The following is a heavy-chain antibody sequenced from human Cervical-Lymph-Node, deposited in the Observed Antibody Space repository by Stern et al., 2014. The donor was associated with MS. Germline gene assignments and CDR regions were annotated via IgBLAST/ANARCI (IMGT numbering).Heavy chain of an antibody. CDR1: GFSLRTTGLG. CDR2: IYWDDDK. Sequence: VTLKESGPTLVKPTETLTLTCTFSGFSLRTTGLGVGWIRQPPGKALEWLAFIYWDDDKRYSPSLKSRLTITKDTSKSQVVLTMTDMDPLDTATYYCARGLIPSSTWFCNWFDPWGQGTLVTVSS. J-gene: IGHJ5*02. CDR3: ARGLIPSSTWFCNWFDP. V-gene: IGHV2-5*02. D-gene: IGHD6-13*01.